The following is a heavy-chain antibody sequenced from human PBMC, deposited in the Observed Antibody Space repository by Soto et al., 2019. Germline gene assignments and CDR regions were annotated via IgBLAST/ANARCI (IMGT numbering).Heavy chain of an antibody. J-gene: IGHJ4*02. Sequence: ASVKVSCKASGYTFTSYGISWVRQAPGQGLEWMGWISAYNGNTNYAQKLQGRVTMTTDTSTSTAYMELRSLRSDDTAVYYCARSGNTYSSSWYDGYWGQGTLVTVSS. D-gene: IGHD6-13*01. CDR1: GYTFTSYG. V-gene: IGHV1-18*01. CDR2: ISAYNGNT. CDR3: ARSGNTYSSSWYDGY.